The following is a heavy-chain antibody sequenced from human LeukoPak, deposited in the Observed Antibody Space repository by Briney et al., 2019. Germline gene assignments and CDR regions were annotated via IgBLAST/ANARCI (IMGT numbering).Heavy chain of an antibody. Sequence: PGGSLRLSCAASGFTFSDYYMSWIRPAPGRGLEWVSYISSSGSTIYYADSVKGRFTISRDNAKNSLYLQMNSLRAEDTAVYYCARGPSGGDGPPWYFDYWGQGTLVTVSS. J-gene: IGHJ4*02. V-gene: IGHV3-11*01. CDR2: ISSSGSTI. D-gene: IGHD2-21*02. CDR3: ARGPSGGDGPPWYFDY. CDR1: GFTFSDYY.